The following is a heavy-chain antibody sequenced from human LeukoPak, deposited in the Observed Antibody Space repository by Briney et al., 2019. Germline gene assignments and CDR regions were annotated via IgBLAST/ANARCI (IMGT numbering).Heavy chain of an antibody. CDR1: GYSFTSYW. CDR2: IYPGDSDT. V-gene: IGHV5-51*01. Sequence: HGESLKISCKGSGYSFTSYWIGWVRQMPGKGLEWMGIIYPGDSDTRYSPSFQGQVTISADKSISTAYLQWSSLEASDTAIYYCARHSSWSSVTTPFDYWGQGTLVTVSS. D-gene: IGHD4-17*01. CDR3: ARHSSWSSVTTPFDY. J-gene: IGHJ4*02.